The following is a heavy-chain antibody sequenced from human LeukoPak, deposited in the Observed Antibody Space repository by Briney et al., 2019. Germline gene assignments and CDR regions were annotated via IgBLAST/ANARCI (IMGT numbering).Heavy chain of an antibody. CDR1: GGSISSSSYY. V-gene: IGHV4-39*01. J-gene: IGHJ4*02. Sequence: PSETLSLTCTVSGGSISSSSYYWSWIRQPPGKGLEWIGEINHSGSTNYNPSLTSRVTISVDTSKNQFSLKLSSVAAADTAVYYWGRHSRAKQWLVLGGGDYFDYWGQGTLVTVSS. CDR3: GRHSRAKQWLVLGGGDYFDY. D-gene: IGHD6-19*01. CDR2: INHSGST.